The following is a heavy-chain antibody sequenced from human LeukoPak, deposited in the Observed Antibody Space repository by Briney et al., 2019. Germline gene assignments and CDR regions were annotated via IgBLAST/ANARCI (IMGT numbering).Heavy chain of an antibody. CDR1: GGSISSDY. Sequence: KPSETLSLTCSVSGGSISSDYWSWIRQPPGKGLEWIGYLYYTGSSNYNRSLKSRVTFSVDMSKNQFSLRLSSVTAADTAVCYCARVGSGVYLFLDVWGQGTTVTVSS. D-gene: IGHD5/OR15-5a*01. CDR3: ARVGSGVYLFLDV. J-gene: IGHJ6*02. V-gene: IGHV4-59*01. CDR2: LYYTGSS.